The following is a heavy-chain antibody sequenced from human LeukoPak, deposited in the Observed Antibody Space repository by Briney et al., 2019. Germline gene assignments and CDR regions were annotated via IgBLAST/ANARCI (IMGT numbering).Heavy chain of an antibody. V-gene: IGHV5-51*01. Sequence: GESLKISCKGSGYSFTSYWIGWVRQMPGKGLEWMGIIYPGDSDTRYSPSFQGQVTISADKSISTAYLQWSSLKASDTAMYYCARGPPPRGGSNWFAPWGQGTLVTVSS. CDR3: ARGPPPRGGSNWFAP. CDR1: GYSFTSYW. CDR2: IYPGDSDT. J-gene: IGHJ5*02. D-gene: IGHD3-10*01.